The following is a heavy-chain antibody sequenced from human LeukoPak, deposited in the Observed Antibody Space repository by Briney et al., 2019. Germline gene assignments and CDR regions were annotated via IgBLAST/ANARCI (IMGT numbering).Heavy chain of an antibody. D-gene: IGHD6-13*01. CDR3: ASASSHRIAAGGDY. CDR1: GFTFSNYW. Sequence: GGSLRLSCAATGFTFSNYWMHGVRQAPGKGLVGVSRINSDERSRNYADSVKGRFTISRDNAKNTLYLQMNSLRVEDTAVYYCASASSHRIAAGGDYWGQGTLVTVSS. J-gene: IGHJ4*02. CDR2: INSDERSR. V-gene: IGHV3-74*01.